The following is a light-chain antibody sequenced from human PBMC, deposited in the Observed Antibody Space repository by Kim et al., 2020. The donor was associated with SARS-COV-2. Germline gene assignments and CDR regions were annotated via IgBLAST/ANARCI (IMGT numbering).Light chain of an antibody. V-gene: IGKV1-5*03. Sequence: SASVGAGGTITCRASQSISNLLAWYQQKPGKAPKRLIYKASSVEGGVPTRFSGSGSGTEFTLTISSLQPDDFATYYCQQYNSYTNTFGQGTKLEI. CDR1: QSISNL. J-gene: IGKJ2*01. CDR3: QQYNSYTNT. CDR2: KAS.